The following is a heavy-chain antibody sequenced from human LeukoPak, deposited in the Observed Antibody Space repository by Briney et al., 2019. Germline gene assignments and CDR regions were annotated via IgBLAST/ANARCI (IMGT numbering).Heavy chain of an antibody. D-gene: IGHD4/OR15-4a*01. CDR2: IYSDNT. Sequence: PGGSLRLSCTVSGFTVSSNSMSWVRQAPGKGLECVSFIYSDNTHYSDSVKGRFTISRDNSKNTLYLQMNSLRAEDPAVYYCARRAGAYSRPYDYWGQGTLVTVSS. CDR1: GFTVSSNS. J-gene: IGHJ4*02. V-gene: IGHV3-53*01. CDR3: ARRAGAYSRPYDY.